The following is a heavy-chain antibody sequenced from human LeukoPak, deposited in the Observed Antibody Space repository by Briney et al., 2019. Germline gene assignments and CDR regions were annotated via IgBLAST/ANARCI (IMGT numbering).Heavy chain of an antibody. CDR3: ASIVSSGYYAFDY. Sequence: GGSLRLSCAASGFTFSSYSMNWVRQAPGKGLEWVSSISSSSSYIYYADSVKGRFTISRDNAKHSLYLQMNSLSAVDTAVYYCASIVSSGYYAFDYWGQGTLVNVSS. D-gene: IGHD3-22*01. CDR1: GFTFSSYS. CDR2: ISSSSSYI. J-gene: IGHJ4*02. V-gene: IGHV3-21*01.